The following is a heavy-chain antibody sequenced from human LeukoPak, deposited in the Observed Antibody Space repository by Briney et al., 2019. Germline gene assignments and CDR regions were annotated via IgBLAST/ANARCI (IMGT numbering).Heavy chain of an antibody. CDR3: ARVTSITIFGVVIQGAFDI. CDR2: IIPILGIA. V-gene: IGHV1-69*04. CDR1: GGTFSSCA. Sequence: ASVKVSCTASGGTFSSCAISWVRQAPGQGLEWMGRIIPILGIANYAQKFQGRVTITADKSTSTAYMELSSLRSEDTAVYYCARVTSITIFGVVIQGAFDIWGQGTMVTVSS. D-gene: IGHD3-3*01. J-gene: IGHJ3*02.